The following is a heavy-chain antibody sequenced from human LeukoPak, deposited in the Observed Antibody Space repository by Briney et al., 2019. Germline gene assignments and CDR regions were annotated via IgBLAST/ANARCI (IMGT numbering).Heavy chain of an antibody. J-gene: IGHJ3*02. CDR2: ISWNSSSI. V-gene: IGHV3-9*01. Sequence: SGGSLRLSCAASGFTFDDYAMHWVRQAPGKGLEWVSGISWNSSSIGYADSVKGRFTISRDNAKNSLYLQMNSLRAEDTALYYCAKDMGGSENYGPDAFDIWGQGTMVTVSS. CDR3: AKDMGGSENYGPDAFDI. D-gene: IGHD3-16*01. CDR1: GFTFDDYA.